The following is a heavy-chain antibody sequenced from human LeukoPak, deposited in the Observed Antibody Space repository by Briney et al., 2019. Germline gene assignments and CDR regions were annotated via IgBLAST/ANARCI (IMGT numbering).Heavy chain of an antibody. D-gene: IGHD2-15*01. CDR2: ISSSGSTI. V-gene: IGHV3-48*03. CDR1: GFTFSSYE. J-gene: IGHJ6*03. Sequence: GGSLRLSCAASGFTFSSYEMNWVRQAPGKGLEWVSYISSSGSTIYYADSVKGRFTISRDNAKNSLYLQMNSLRAEDTAVYYCAREDCSGGSCRELGGNYMDVWGKGTTVTISS. CDR3: AREDCSGGSCRELGGNYMDV.